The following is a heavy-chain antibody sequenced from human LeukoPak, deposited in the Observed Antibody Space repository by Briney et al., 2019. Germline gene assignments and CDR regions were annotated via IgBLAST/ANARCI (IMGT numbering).Heavy chain of an antibody. V-gene: IGHV1-18*01. CDR1: GYTFTSYG. CDR2: ISAYNGNT. Sequence: ASVTVSCKASGYTFTSYGISWVRQAPGQGLEWMGWISAYNGNTNYAQKLQGRVTMTRNTSISTAYMELSSLRSEDTAVYYCASYYSSGWYNYYYYYGMDVWGQGTTVTVSS. J-gene: IGHJ6*02. CDR3: ASYYSSGWYNYYYYYGMDV. D-gene: IGHD6-19*01.